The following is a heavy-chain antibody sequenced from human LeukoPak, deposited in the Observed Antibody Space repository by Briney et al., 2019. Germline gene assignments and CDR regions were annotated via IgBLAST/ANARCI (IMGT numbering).Heavy chain of an antibody. CDR1: GFPFSSYW. V-gene: IGHV3-7*04. D-gene: IGHD5-24*01. CDR2: IKQDGSKK. J-gene: IGHJ4*02. Sequence: GGSLTLSRVASGFPFSSYWMTWVRQAPGKGLEWVANIKQDGSKKSYVDSVKGRFTISRDNAKNSLYLQMNSLRAEDTAIYYCTRVGYIDEGIDYWGQGTLVTVSS. CDR3: TRVGYIDEGIDY.